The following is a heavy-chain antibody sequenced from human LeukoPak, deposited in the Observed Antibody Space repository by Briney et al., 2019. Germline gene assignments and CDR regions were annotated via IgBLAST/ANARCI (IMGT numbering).Heavy chain of an antibody. Sequence: SETLSLTCAVYGGSFSGYYWSWVRQPPGKGLEWIGEIYHSGSTNYNLSLKSRVTISVDKSKNQFSLKLSSVTATDTAVYYCARWVFYGSGSYWFDYWGQGTLVTVSS. CDR2: IYHSGST. CDR3: ARWVFYGSGSYWFDY. V-gene: IGHV4-34*01. CDR1: GGSFSGYY. J-gene: IGHJ4*02. D-gene: IGHD3-10*01.